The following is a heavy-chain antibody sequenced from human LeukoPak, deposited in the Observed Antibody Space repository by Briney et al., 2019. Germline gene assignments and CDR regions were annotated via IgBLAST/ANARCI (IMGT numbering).Heavy chain of an antibody. CDR1: GFTFSSYS. CDR2: ISSSSSYI. J-gene: IGHJ4*02. Sequence: PGGSLRLSCAASGFTFSSYSMNWVRLAPGKGLEWVSSISSSSSYIYYADSVKGRFTISRDNAKNSLYLQMNSLRAEDTAVYYCATLAAAGQDYWGQGTLVTVSS. CDR3: ATLAAAGQDY. V-gene: IGHV3-21*01. D-gene: IGHD6-13*01.